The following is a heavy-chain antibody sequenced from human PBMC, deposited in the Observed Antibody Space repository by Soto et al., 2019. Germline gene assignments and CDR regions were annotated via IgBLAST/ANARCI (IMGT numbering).Heavy chain of an antibody. Sequence: SGPTLFNPTHTLTLTFTFSVFSLSTSVVCLVLIRQPPGKALQCLALIYCDDDNRYSPSLKSRLTITMDTSKNQVVLTMTNMDPVDTGTYYCAHRLPSGYYSNGGKFKYWGQGDLVTVSS. CDR2: IYCDDDN. J-gene: IGHJ4*02. D-gene: IGHD3-22*01. CDR3: AHRLPSGYYSNGGKFKY. V-gene: IGHV2-5*02. CDR1: VFSLSTSVVC.